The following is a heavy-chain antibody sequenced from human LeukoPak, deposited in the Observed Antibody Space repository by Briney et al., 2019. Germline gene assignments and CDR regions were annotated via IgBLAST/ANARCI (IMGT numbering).Heavy chain of an antibody. V-gene: IGHV4-61*08. J-gene: IGHJ4*02. CDR2: IFYSGNI. D-gene: IGHD3-10*01. Sequence: SETLSLTCTVSGYSISGGSYWGWIRQPPGKGLECIGYIFYSGNINYNPSLKSRVSMSVDTSKNQFSLKLSSVTAADTAVYYCARWNYHYDSGSRFDYWGQGTLVTVAS. CDR3: ARWNYHYDSGSRFDY. CDR1: GYSISGGSY.